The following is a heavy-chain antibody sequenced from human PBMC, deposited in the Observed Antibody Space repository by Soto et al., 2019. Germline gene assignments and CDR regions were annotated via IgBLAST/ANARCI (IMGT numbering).Heavy chain of an antibody. V-gene: IGHV4-39*01. D-gene: IGHD2-15*01. CDR1: GGSISSSSYY. Sequence: QLQLQESGPGLVKPSETLSLTCTVSGGSISSSSYYWGWIRQPPGKGLEWIGSIYYSGSTYYNPSLKSRVTISVDTSKNQFSLKLSSVTAADTAVYYCARQAGVERYYYGMDVWGQGTTVTVSS. CDR2: IYYSGST. CDR3: ARQAGVERYYYGMDV. J-gene: IGHJ6*02.